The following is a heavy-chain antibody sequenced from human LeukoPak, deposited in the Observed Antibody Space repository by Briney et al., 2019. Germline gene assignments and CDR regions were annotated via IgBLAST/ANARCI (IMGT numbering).Heavy chain of an antibody. J-gene: IGHJ4*02. CDR3: TTIHY. Sequence: GGSLRLSCAASGFTFYIYAIHWVRQAPGRGLEWITTISHDGSQTYYADSVKGRFIISRDNSKNTLSLQMNSLRVEDTGMYYCTTIHYWGQGTLITVSS. CDR2: ISHDGSQT. CDR1: GFTFYIYA. V-gene: IGHV3-30*04.